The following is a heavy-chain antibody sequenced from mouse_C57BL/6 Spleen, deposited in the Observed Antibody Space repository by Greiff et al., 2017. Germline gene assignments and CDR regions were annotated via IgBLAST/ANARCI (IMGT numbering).Heavy chain of an antibody. CDR1: GYTFTSYW. V-gene: IGHV1-52*01. CDR3: ARKAGSGLDD. CDR2: IDPSDSET. J-gene: IGHJ2*01. Sequence: QVQLQQPGAELVRPGSSVKLSCKASGYTFTSYWMHWVKQRPIQGLEWIGNIDPSDSETHYTQKFKDKATLTVDKSSSTAYMQLSILTSEGSAVYYCARKAGSGLDDWGTGTTLTVSS. D-gene: IGHD3-1*01.